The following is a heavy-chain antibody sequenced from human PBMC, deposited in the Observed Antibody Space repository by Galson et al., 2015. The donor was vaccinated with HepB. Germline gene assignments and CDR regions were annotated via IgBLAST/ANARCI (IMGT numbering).Heavy chain of an antibody. CDR3: TTDRALDYYGSGSYYNPSFAEYFQH. CDR2: IKSKTDGGTT. D-gene: IGHD3-10*01. Sequence: SLRLSCAASGFTFSNAWMSWVRQAPGKGLEWVGRIKSKTDGGTTDYAAPVKGRFTISRDDSKNTLYLQMNSLKTEDTAVYYCTTDRALDYYGSGSYYNPSFAEYFQHWGQGTLVTVSS. CDR1: GFTFSNAW. V-gene: IGHV3-15*01. J-gene: IGHJ1*01.